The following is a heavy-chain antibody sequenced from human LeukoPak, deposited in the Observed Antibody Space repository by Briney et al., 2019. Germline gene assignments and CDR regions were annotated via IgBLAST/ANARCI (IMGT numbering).Heavy chain of an antibody. Sequence: GGSLRLSCGASGFTFSRYSMNWVRQAPGKGLEWVSSISTSSTYIYYADSLKGRFTISRDNAKNSLYLQMNSLRAEDTAVYYCASSSPSDYWGQGTLVTVSS. CDR3: ASSSPSDY. CDR2: ISTSSTYI. J-gene: IGHJ4*02. CDR1: GFTFSRYS. D-gene: IGHD2-2*01. V-gene: IGHV3-21*01.